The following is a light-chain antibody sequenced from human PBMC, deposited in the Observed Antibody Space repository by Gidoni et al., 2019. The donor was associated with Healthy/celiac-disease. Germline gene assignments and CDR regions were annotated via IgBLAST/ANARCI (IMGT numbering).Light chain of an antibody. Sequence: DIQMSQSPSSLSASVGDRVTITCRASQSISSWLDWYQQKPGKAPKVLIYKASSLESGVPSRFRGSGSGTEFTLPISSLQPDDFATYYCQQYNSWWTFGQGTKVEIK. J-gene: IGKJ1*01. CDR1: QSISSW. CDR2: KAS. CDR3: QQYNSWWT. V-gene: IGKV1-5*03.